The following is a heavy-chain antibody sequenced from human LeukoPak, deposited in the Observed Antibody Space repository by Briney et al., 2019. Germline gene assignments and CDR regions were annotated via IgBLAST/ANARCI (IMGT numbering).Heavy chain of an antibody. Sequence: ASVKVSCKASGYTFTNYDINWVRQATGQGLEWMGYMNPNRGNTGYAQKFQGRVTITKNTSISTDYMELSSLRSEDTAVYYCAREGFDYWGQGTLVTVSS. CDR1: GYTFTNYD. J-gene: IGHJ4*02. CDR2: MNPNRGNT. V-gene: IGHV1-8*03. CDR3: AREGFDY.